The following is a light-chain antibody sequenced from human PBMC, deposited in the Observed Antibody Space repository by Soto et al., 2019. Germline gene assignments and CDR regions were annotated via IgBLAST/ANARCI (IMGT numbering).Light chain of an antibody. Sequence: DIQMTQSPSTLSASVGDRVTITCRASASISTWLAWYQQKPGRAPKLLIYDASNLESGVPSRFSGSSSGTEFILTIDSVQPDDFATYYCQQYTGTFGQGTRVDIK. CDR3: QQYTGT. J-gene: IGKJ1*01. CDR1: ASISTW. V-gene: IGKV1-5*01. CDR2: DAS.